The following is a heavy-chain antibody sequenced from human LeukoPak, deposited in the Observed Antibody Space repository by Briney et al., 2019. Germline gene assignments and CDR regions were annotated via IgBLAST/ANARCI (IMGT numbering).Heavy chain of an antibody. J-gene: IGHJ4*02. CDR2: LKSSGDTT. Sequence: ALVKISCKTSGYSFTSYHMHWLRQASGQGLEWVGILKSSGDTTVYAQKFQGRVTMTRDTSINTAYMELSSLRSEDTAVYYCARGDVWGSYASLDWGQGTLVTVSS. CDR1: GYSFTSYH. D-gene: IGHD3-16*01. V-gene: IGHV1-46*01. CDR3: ARGDVWGSYASLD.